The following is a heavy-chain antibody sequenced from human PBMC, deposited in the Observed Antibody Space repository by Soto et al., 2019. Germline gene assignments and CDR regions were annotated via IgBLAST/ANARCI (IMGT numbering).Heavy chain of an antibody. CDR3: GRVILGGPTIDACDS. Sequence: PGGSLRLSCAASGFTFSSYGMHWVRQAPGKGLEWVAVIWYDGSNKYYADSVKGRFTISRDNSKNTLYLQMNSLRAEDTAVYYWGRVILGGPTIDACDSWGQGTMVTVPS. CDR1: GFTFSSYG. J-gene: IGHJ3*02. CDR2: IWYDGSNK. V-gene: IGHV3-33*01. D-gene: IGHD5-12*01.